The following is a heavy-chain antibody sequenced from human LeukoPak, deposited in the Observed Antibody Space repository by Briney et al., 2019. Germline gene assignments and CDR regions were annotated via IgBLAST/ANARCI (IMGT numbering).Heavy chain of an antibody. CDR3: ARQVRYDSSVYLTYYYYMDV. D-gene: IGHD3-22*01. Sequence: GESLKISCKGSGYSFTNYWIGWVRQMPGKGLEWMGIIYPGDSDTRYSPSFQGQVTISADKSIGTAYLQWSSLKASDTAMYYCARQVRYDSSVYLTYYYYMDVWGKGTTVTVSS. CDR1: GYSFTNYW. J-gene: IGHJ6*03. CDR2: IYPGDSDT. V-gene: IGHV5-51*01.